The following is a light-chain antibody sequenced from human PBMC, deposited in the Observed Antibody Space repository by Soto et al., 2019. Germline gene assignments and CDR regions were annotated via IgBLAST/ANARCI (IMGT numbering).Light chain of an antibody. CDR3: QQYNDNWT. CDR2: KAY. CDR1: QSVSRW. Sequence: DIQMTQSPSTLSASVGDRVTISCRASQSVSRWLAWYQQKPGKAPKLLIYKAYTLESGVPSRFSGSGSGTEFTLAISRLQPDDSATYYCQQYNDNWTFGQGTKVE. V-gene: IGKV1-5*03. J-gene: IGKJ1*01.